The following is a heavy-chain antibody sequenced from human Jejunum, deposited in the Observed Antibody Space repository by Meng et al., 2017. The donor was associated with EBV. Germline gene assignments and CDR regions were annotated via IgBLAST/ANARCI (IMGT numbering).Heavy chain of an antibody. D-gene: IGHD5-12*01. CDR3: AGLRYSGYDRAFDY. J-gene: IGHJ4*02. CDR2: IYYSGST. Sequence: QLPLQEAGRGLARPAAPLSRPCTAPGGSFNSGNVCWSWIRQPPGKGLEWIGYIYYSGSTNSIPSLKSRVTISLATSKNQFSLKLSSVTAADTAVYYCAGLRYSGYDRAFDYWGQGALVTVSS. CDR1: GGSFNSGNVC. V-gene: IGHV4-61*01.